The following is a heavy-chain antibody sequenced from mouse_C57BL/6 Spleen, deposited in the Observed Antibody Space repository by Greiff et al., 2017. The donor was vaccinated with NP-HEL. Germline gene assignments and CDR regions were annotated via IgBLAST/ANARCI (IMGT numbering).Heavy chain of an antibody. Sequence: QVQLQQPGAELVKPGASVKMSCKASGYTFTSYWITWVKQRPGQGLEWIGDIYPGSGSTNYNEKFKSKATLTVDTSSSTAYMQLSSLTSEDSAVYYCARSNDYEPYAMDYWGQGTSVTVSS. V-gene: IGHV1-55*01. CDR3: ARSNDYEPYAMDY. CDR1: GYTFTSYW. J-gene: IGHJ4*01. CDR2: IYPGSGST. D-gene: IGHD2-4*01.